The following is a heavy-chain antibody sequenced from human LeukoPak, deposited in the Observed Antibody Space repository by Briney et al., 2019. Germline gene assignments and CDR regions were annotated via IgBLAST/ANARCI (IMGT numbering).Heavy chain of an antibody. CDR1: GYSFTSYW. CDR2: IYPGDSDT. Sequence: GESLKISCKGSGYSFTSYWIGWVRQMPGKGLEWMGIIYPGDSDTRYSPSFQGQVTISADKSISTAYLQWSSLKASDTAMYYCARLRQWDYYDSSGYYYWGQGTLVTVSS. D-gene: IGHD3-22*01. V-gene: IGHV5-51*01. J-gene: IGHJ4*02. CDR3: ARLRQWDYYDSSGYYY.